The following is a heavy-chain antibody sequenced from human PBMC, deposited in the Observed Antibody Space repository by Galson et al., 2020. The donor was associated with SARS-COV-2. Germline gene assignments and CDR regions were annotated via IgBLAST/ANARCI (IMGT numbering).Heavy chain of an antibody. CDR2: ISYDGSNK. Sequence: GGSLRLSCAASGFTFSSYAMHWVRQAPGKGLEWVAVISYDGSNKYYADSVKGRFTISRDNSKNTLYLQMNSLRAEDTAVYYCARGGDNWDHYFDYWGQGTLVTVSS. J-gene: IGHJ4*02. CDR1: GFTFSSYA. D-gene: IGHD1-1*01. CDR3: ARGGDNWDHYFDY. V-gene: IGHV3-30-3*01.